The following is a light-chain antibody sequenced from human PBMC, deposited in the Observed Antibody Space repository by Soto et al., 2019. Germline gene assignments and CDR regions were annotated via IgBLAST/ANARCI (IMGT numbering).Light chain of an antibody. CDR1: RSDVGSCVY. CDR2: EVT. Sequence: QSALTQPPSASGSPGQSVTISCTGTRSDVGSCVYVSWYQQHPGKAPKLILYEVTKRPSGVPDRFSGSRSGNTASLTVSGLQAEDEADYFCSSYAGSDNSKVFGGGTQLTVL. J-gene: IGLJ2*01. V-gene: IGLV2-8*01. CDR3: SSYAGSDNSKV.